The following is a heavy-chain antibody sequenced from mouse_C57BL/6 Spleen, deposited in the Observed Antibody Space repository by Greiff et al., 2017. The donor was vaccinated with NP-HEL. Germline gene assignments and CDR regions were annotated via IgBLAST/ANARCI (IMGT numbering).Heavy chain of an antibody. D-gene: IGHD2-4*01. CDR3: AREGDYDDGYYFDY. V-gene: IGHV3-6*01. CDR2: ISYDGSN. CDR1: GYSITSGYY. Sequence: ESGPGLVKPSQSLSLTCSVTGYSITSGYYWNWIRQFPGNKLEWMGYISYDGSNNYNPSLKNRISITRDTAKNQFFLKLNSVTTEDTATYYCAREGDYDDGYYFDYWGQGTTLTVSS. J-gene: IGHJ2*01.